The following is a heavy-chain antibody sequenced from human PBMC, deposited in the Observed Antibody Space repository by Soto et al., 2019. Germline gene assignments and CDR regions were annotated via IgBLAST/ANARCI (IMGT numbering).Heavy chain of an antibody. Sequence: GESLKISCAASGFTFSSYAMSWVRQAPGKGLEWVSAISGSCCSTYYAGSGKGRFTIARDNSKNTLYLQMNSLRAEDTAVYYCAKDRCSSTSCHRYPDYWGQGTLVTVSS. CDR1: GFTFSSYA. CDR2: ISGSCCST. D-gene: IGHD2-2*01. V-gene: IGHV3-23*01. J-gene: IGHJ4*02. CDR3: AKDRCSSTSCHRYPDY.